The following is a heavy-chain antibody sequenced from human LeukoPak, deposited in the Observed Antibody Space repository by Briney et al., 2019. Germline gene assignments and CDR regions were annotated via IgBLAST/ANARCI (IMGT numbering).Heavy chain of an antibody. Sequence: GGSLRLSCAASGFTFSSYGMHWVRQAPGKGLEWVALISYDGSNKYYVDSVKGRFTISRDNSKNTLYLQMNSLRAEDTAVYYCAKAEGYTIFGVVSNFDYWGQGTLVTVSS. CDR3: AKAEGYTIFGVVSNFDY. CDR1: GFTFSSYG. J-gene: IGHJ4*02. CDR2: ISYDGSNK. D-gene: IGHD3-3*01. V-gene: IGHV3-30*18.